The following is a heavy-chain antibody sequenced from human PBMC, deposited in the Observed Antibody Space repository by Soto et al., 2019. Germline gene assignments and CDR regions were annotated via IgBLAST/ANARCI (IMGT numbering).Heavy chain of an antibody. J-gene: IGHJ6*02. CDR2: ISSSSGST. D-gene: IGHD5-12*01. CDR1: GFTFSDYY. V-gene: IGHV3-11*06. CDR3: ARDRGGYDRLYYYHGMDV. Sequence: LRLSCAASGFTFSDYYMIWIRQAPGKGLEYISYISSSSGSTNYADSVKGRFTISRDNAKNSLYLQMSSLRAEDTAVYYCARDRGGYDRLYYYHGMDVWGQGTTVTVSS.